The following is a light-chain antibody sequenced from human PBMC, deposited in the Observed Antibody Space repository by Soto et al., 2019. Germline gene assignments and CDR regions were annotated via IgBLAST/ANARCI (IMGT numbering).Light chain of an antibody. CDR2: GAS. CDR3: QQYGSSLIT. J-gene: IGKJ5*01. CDR1: QSVNNN. Sequence: EIVMTQSPATLSVSPGERATLSCRASQSVNNNLAWYQQKPGQAPRLLIFGASSRATGIPVRFSGSGSGTDFTVTISRLEPEDFAVYYCQQYGSSLITFGQGTRLQI. V-gene: IGKV3-20*01.